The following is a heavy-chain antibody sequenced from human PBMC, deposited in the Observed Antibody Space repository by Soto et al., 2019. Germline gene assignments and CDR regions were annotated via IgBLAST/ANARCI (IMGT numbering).Heavy chain of an antibody. CDR1: GGTFSSYT. J-gene: IGHJ3*02. D-gene: IGHD3-22*01. V-gene: IGHV1-69*02. CDR3: ARLVDYYDSSGYYYAFDI. Sequence: GASVKVSCKASGGTFSSYTISWVRQAPGQGLEWMGRIIPILGIANYAQKFQGRVTITADKSTSTAYMELSSLRSEDTAVYYCARLVDYYDSSGYYYAFDIWGQGTMVTVSS. CDR2: IIPILGIA.